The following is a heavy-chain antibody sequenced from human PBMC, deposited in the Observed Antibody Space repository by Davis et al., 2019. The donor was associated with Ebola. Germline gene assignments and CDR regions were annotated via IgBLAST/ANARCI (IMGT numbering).Heavy chain of an antibody. D-gene: IGHD1-1*01. V-gene: IGHV1-2*06. CDR3: ARGHNFGFEF. CDR2: IISNSGGT. CDR1: GYTFTGYN. Sequence: ALVKVSCKTSGYTFTGYNMHWVRQAPGQGLEWMGRIISNSGGTNYAQKFQGRVTMTRDTSISTAYMELSSLRSDDTAVYYCARGHNFGFEFWGQGALVTVSS. J-gene: IGHJ4*02.